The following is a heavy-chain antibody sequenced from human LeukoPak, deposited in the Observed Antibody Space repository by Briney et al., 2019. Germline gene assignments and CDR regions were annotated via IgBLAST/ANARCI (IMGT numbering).Heavy chain of an antibody. CDR3: ARDGGDPNYYYYYYMDV. Sequence: SQTLSLTCTVSGGSISSGSYYWSWIRQPAGKGLEWIGRIYTSGSTNYNPSLKSRVTISVDTSKNQFPLKLSSVTAADTAVYYCARDGGDPNYYYYYYMDVWGKGTTVTVSS. CDR1: GGSISSGSYY. V-gene: IGHV4-61*02. J-gene: IGHJ6*03. CDR2: IYTSGST. D-gene: IGHD2-21*02.